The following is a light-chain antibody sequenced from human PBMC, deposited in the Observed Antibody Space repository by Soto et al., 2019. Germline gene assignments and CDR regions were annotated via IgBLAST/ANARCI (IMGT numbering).Light chain of an antibody. Sequence: QSALTQPASVSGSPGQSITISCTGTSSDVGSYNLVSWYQQHPGKAPKLMIYEVSKRPSGVSNRLSGSKSGNTASLTISGLQAEDEADYYCCSYAGSDVVFGGGTKLTVL. CDR2: EVS. V-gene: IGLV2-23*02. J-gene: IGLJ2*01. CDR1: SSDVGSYNL. CDR3: CSYAGSDVV.